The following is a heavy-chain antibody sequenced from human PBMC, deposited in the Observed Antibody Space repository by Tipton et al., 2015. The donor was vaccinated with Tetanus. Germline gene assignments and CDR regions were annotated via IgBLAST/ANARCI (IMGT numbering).Heavy chain of an antibody. V-gene: IGHV4-4*07. CDR1: GGSIRGHF. Sequence: LRLSCTVSGGSIRGHFWSWIRQPAGKGLEWIGRLHSSGDTTYNPSLKSRVTMSVDTSKNQFSLGLSSVTAADTALYFCARWGPGVTTWGFDFWGQGTLVTVSS. J-gene: IGHJ4*02. D-gene: IGHD3-16*01. CDR2: LHSSGDT. CDR3: ARWGPGVTTWGFDF.